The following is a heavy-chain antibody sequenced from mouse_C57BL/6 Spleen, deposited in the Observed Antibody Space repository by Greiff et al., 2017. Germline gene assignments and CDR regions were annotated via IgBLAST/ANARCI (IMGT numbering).Heavy chain of an antibody. D-gene: IGHD2-4*01. CDR3: ARSYDYDDAMDY. Sequence: VQLQQPGAELVKPGASVKMSCKASGYTFTSYWITWVQQRPGQGLEWIGDIYPGSGSTNYNEKIKSKATLTVDTSSKTAYMQHRSLTSEDSAVYYCARSYDYDDAMDYWGQGTSVTVSS. CDR2: IYPGSGST. J-gene: IGHJ4*01. V-gene: IGHV1-55*01. CDR1: GYTFTSYW.